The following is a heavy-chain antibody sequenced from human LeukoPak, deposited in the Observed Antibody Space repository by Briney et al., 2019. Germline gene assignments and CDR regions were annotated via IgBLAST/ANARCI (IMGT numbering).Heavy chain of an antibody. CDR2: INHSGST. CDR1: GGSFSGYY. J-gene: IGHJ4*02. D-gene: IGHD6-13*01. Sequence: SETLSLTCAVYGGSFSGYYWSWIRQPPGKGLEWIGEINHSGSTNYNPSLKSRVTISVDTSKNQFSLKLSSVTAADTAVYYCARVGLSGSSWWYWGQGTLVTVSS. CDR3: ARVGLSGSSWWY. V-gene: IGHV4-34*01.